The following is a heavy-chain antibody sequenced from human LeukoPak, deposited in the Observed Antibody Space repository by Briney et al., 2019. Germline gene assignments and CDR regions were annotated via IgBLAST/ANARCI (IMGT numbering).Heavy chain of an antibody. J-gene: IGHJ4*02. D-gene: IGHD2-2*01. CDR1: GGSFSGYY. CDR3: ARLVGNIVVVPAAPFFDY. V-gene: IGHV4-34*01. CDR2: INHSGST. Sequence: PSETLSLTCAVYGGSFSGYYWSWIRQPPGKGLEWIGEINHSGSTNYNPSLKSRVTISVDTSKNQFSLKLSSVTAADTAVYYCARLVGNIVVVPAAPFFDYWGQGTLVTVSS.